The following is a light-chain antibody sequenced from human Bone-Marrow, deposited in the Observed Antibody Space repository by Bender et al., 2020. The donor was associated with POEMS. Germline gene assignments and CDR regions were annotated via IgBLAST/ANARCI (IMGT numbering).Light chain of an antibody. Sequence: QSALTQPASVSGSPGQSITISCTGASSDVGAYNLVSWFQQHPGEAPKLMIYDVSDRPSGVSNRFSGSKSGNTASLTISGLQTEDEADYYCCSYAGSRTWVLFGGGTKLTVL. CDR3: CSYAGSRTWVL. CDR1: SSDVGAYNL. V-gene: IGLV2-23*02. CDR2: DVS. J-gene: IGLJ2*01.